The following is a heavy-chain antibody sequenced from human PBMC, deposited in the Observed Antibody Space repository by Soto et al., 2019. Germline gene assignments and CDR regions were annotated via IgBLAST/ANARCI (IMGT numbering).Heavy chain of an antibody. D-gene: IGHD2-8*02. CDR2: INHSGST. V-gene: IGHV4-34*01. CDR3: ASDKLTGLFDY. J-gene: IGHJ4*02. CDR1: GGSFSGYY. Sequence: QVQLQQWGAGLLKPSETLSLTCAVYGGSFSGYYWTWIRQPPGTGLEWIGEINHSGSTNYNPSLKSRVTISVDTSKNQFSLKLTSVTAAHTAVYYWASDKLTGLFDYWGQGTLVTVSS.